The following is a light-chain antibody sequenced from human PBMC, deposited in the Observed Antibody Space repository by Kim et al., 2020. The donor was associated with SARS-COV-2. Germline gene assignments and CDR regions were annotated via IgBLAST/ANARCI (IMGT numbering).Light chain of an antibody. Sequence: QSVLTQPASVSGSPGQSITISCTGTSSDIGTYNFVSWYQQHPGKAPKLMIYEVSKRPSGIFSRFSGSKSGNTASLTISGLQAEDEADYYCSSYTRSSSLGFGGRTHLTVL. CDR1: SSDIGTYNF. J-gene: IGLJ3*02. CDR2: EVS. V-gene: IGLV2-14*01. CDR3: SSYTRSSSLG.